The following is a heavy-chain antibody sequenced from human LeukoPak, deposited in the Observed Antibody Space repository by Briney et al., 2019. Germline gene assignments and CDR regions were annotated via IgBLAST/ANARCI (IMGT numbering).Heavy chain of an antibody. CDR3: ARQKSSRIAARRKDFDY. D-gene: IGHD6-6*01. CDR2: IYYSGST. J-gene: IGHJ4*02. CDR1: GGYISSSSYY. V-gene: IGHV4-39*01. Sequence: SETLSLTCTVSGGYISSSSYYWGWIRQPPGKGLEWIGSIYYSGSTYYNPSLKSRVTISVDTSKNQFSLKLSSVTAADTAVYYCARQKSSRIAARRKDFDYWGQGTLVTVSS.